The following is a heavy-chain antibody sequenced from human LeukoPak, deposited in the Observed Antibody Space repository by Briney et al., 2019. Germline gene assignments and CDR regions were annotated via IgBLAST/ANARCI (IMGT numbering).Heavy chain of an antibody. V-gene: IGHV3-21*01. Sequence: PGGSLRLSCAASGFTFSSYSMNWVRQAPGKGLEWVSSISSSCSYIYYADSVKGRFTISRDNAKNSLYLQMNSLRAEDTAVYYCARDPYYDILTGYYTPYYFDYWGQGTLVTVSS. D-gene: IGHD3-9*01. CDR3: ARDPYYDILTGYYTPYYFDY. J-gene: IGHJ4*02. CDR2: ISSSCSYI. CDR1: GFTFSSYS.